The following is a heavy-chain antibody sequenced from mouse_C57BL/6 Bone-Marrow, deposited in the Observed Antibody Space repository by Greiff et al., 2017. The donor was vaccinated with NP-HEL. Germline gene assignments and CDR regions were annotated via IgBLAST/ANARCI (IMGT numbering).Heavy chain of an antibody. D-gene: IGHD2-2*01. V-gene: IGHV1-50*01. J-gene: IGHJ4*01. CDR2: IDPSAGYT. Sequence: QVHVKQSGAELFPPGASVKLSCKASGYTFTRYCMQVLKHMRAPCLSCIFSIDPSAGYTNYNQKFKGKATLTVDTSSSTAYMQLSSLTSEDSAVYYCARAGDYGYLYYAMDYWGQGTSVTVSS. CDR1: GYTFTRYC. CDR3: ARAGDYGYLYYAMDY.